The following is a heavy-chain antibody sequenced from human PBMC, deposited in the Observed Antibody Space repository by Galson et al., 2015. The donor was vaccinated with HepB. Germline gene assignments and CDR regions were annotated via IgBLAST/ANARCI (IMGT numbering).Heavy chain of an antibody. CDR3: AKSTGGLTTTGLDY. V-gene: IGHV3-30*18. CDR1: GFTFSSYG. J-gene: IGHJ4*02. D-gene: IGHD4-17*01. Sequence: LRLSCAASGFTFSSYGMHWVRQAPGKGLEWVAVISYDGSNKYYADSVKGRFTISRDNSKNTLYLQMNSLRAEDTAAYYCAKSTGGLTTTGLDYWGQGTLVTVSS. CDR2: ISYDGSNK.